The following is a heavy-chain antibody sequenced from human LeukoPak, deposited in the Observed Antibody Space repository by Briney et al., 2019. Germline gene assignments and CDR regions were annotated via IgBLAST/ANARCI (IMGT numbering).Heavy chain of an antibody. D-gene: IGHD6-19*01. J-gene: IGHJ4*02. Sequence: PGGSLRLSCAASGFTDSSNSMSWVRQAPGKGLEGVSVIYSGGSTYYADSVKGRFTISRDNSKNTVYLQMNSLRAEDTAVYYCARESSSSGWYFFDYWGQGTLVTVSS. CDR1: GFTDSSNS. V-gene: IGHV3-66*01. CDR2: IYSGGST. CDR3: ARESSSSGWYFFDY.